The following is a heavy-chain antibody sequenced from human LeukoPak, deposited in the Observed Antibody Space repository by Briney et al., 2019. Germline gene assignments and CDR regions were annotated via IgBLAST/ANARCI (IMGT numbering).Heavy chain of an antibody. CDR2: ISYIGST. J-gene: IGHJ4*02. D-gene: IGHD3-16*01. V-gene: IGHV4-34*01. Sequence: SETLSLTCAVYGGSLSGYYWSWIRQPPGKGLEWIASISYIGSTFYNPSLNGRVTISVDTSKYQFSLKLSSVSAADTAVYYCVRVYVGPSGDPRLDYWGQGTLVTVSS. CDR3: VRVYVGPSGDPRLDY. CDR1: GGSLSGYY.